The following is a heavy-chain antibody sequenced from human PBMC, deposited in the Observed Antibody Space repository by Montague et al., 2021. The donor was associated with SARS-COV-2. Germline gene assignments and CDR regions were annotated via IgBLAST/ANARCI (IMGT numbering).Heavy chain of an antibody. Sequence: SETLSLTCEVSGGSIRSYYWSWIRQSPGKGLEWIGYVHYTGSTKYNPSLKTRVTLSLDTPKNHFSLRLNSVTAADTAVYYCARAQNICFIASCVNYFDLWGLGALVSASS. CDR3: ARAQNICFIASCVNYFDL. V-gene: IGHV4-59*01. CDR1: GGSIRSYY. J-gene: IGHJ4*02. D-gene: IGHD2-2*01. CDR2: VHYTGST.